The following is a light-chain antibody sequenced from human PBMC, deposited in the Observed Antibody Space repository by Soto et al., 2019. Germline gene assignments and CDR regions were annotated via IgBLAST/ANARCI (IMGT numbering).Light chain of an antibody. J-gene: IGKJ4*01. V-gene: IGKV1-13*02. CDR1: RGFSSS. Sequence: AIQLTQSPSSLSASVGDRVTLISRARRGFSSSLSWCQQRTGKPPKLLIYGASTLVSGVPSRFSGIGYGTEYTLTNSSLQPEDFATYYCQQFNSYLFGGGTKVETK. CDR3: QQFNSYL. CDR2: GAS.